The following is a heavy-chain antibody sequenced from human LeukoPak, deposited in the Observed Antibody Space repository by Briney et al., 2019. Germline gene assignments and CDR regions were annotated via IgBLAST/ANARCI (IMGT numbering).Heavy chain of an antibody. D-gene: IGHD5-18*01. CDR1: GYSFTSYW. V-gene: IGHV5-51*01. CDR3: ARVNTAMAYYFDY. J-gene: IGHJ4*02. Sequence: GESLKISCKGSGYSFTSYWIGWVRQMPGKGLEWMRIIYPGDSDTRYSPSFQGQVTISADKSISTAYLQWSSLKASDTAMYYCARVNTAMAYYFDYWGQGTLVTVSS. CDR2: IYPGDSDT.